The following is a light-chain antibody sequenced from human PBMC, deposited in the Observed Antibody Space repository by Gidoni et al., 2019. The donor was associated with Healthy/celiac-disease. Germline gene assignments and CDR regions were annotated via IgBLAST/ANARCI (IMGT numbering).Light chain of an antibody. V-gene: IGKV4-1*01. J-gene: IGKJ2*01. Sequence: DIVLTQSPDSLAGSLGERATINCKSSQSVLYSSNNKNYLAWYQQKPGQPPKLLIYWASTRESGVPDRFSGSGSGTDFTLTISSLQAEDLAVYYCQQYYSTPYTFGQGTQLEIK. CDR2: WAS. CDR1: QSVLYSSNNKNY. CDR3: QQYYSTPYT.